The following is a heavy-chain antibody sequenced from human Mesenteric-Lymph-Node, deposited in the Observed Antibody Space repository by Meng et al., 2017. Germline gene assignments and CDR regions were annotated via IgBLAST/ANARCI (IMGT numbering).Heavy chain of an antibody. V-gene: IGHV3-23*01. J-gene: IGHJ4*02. CDR1: GFTFSSYA. CDR2: ISGSGGST. CDR3: AKDRGYSSSWYGGDY. Sequence: GESLKISCAASGFTFSSYAMSWVRQAPGKGLEWVSTISGSGGSTSYADSVKGRFTISRDNSKNTLYLQMNSLRVEDTAVYYCAKDRGYSSSWYGGDYWGQGTLVTVSS. D-gene: IGHD6-13*01.